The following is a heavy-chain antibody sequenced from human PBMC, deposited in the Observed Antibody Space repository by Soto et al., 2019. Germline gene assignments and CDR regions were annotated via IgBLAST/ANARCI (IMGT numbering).Heavy chain of an antibody. Sequence: GGSLRLSCEGPGFTFSDYGFHWVRQAPGKGLEWVAMISYDGSHRYYRDDVQGRFPISRDDSKNTVFLQMNSLRTEDTAMYYCARSTYCNGGSCYPQYWGPGTLVTVSS. V-gene: IGHV3-30*03. D-gene: IGHD2-15*01. J-gene: IGHJ4*02. CDR3: ARSTYCNGGSCYPQY. CDR2: ISYDGSHR. CDR1: GFTFSDYG.